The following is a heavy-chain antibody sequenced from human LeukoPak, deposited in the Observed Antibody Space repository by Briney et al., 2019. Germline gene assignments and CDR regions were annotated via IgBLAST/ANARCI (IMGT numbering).Heavy chain of an antibody. V-gene: IGHV7-4-1*01. CDR2: VNTNTGNP. D-gene: IGHD3-22*01. CDR1: GYTFTNYY. CDR3: ARVVRGSSAYRYYFDY. J-gene: IGHJ4*02. Sequence: ASVEVSCKASGYTFTNYYIHWVRQAPGQGLEWMGWVNTNTGNPTYAQGFTGRFVFSLDTSVSTAYLQIRSLKAEDTAVYYCARVVRGSSAYRYYFDYWGQGTLVTVSS.